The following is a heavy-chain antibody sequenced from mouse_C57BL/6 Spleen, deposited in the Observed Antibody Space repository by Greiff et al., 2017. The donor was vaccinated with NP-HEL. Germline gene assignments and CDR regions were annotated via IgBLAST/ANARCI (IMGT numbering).Heavy chain of an antibody. V-gene: IGHV1-39*01. CDR1: GYSFTDYN. Sequence: QLVESGPELVKPGASVKISCKASGYSFTDYNMNWVKQSNGKSLEWIGVINPNYGTTSYNQKFKGKATLTVDQSSSTAYMQLNSLTSEDSAVYYCARSRDYYGSSYRAWFAYWGQGTLVTVSA. CDR3: ARSRDYYGSSYRAWFAY. D-gene: IGHD1-1*01. J-gene: IGHJ3*01. CDR2: INPNYGTT.